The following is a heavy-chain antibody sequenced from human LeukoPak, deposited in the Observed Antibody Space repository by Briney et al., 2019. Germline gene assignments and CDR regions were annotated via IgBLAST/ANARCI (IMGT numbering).Heavy chain of an antibody. J-gene: IGHJ3*02. Sequence: PGGSLRLSCAASGFTFSDYYMSWIRQAPGKGLEWVSYISSSGSTIYYADSVKGRFTISRDNAKNSLYLQMNSLRAEDTAVYYCAKVLLFTPSPIAAAGTGAFDIWGQGTMVTVSS. CDR1: GFTFSDYY. D-gene: IGHD6-13*01. CDR2: ISSSGSTI. CDR3: AKVLLFTPSPIAAAGTGAFDI. V-gene: IGHV3-11*01.